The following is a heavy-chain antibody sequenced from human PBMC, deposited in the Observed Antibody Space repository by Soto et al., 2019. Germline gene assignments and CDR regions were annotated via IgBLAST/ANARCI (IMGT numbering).Heavy chain of an antibody. J-gene: IGHJ1*01. Sequence: GGSLRLSCAASGFTFSSYAMSWVRQAPGKGLEWVSAISGSGGSTYYADSVKGRLTISGDNSKNTLYLQMNSLRAEDTAVYYCAKSWSGICSGSSCYPAEYFQHWGQGTLVTVSS. V-gene: IGHV3-23*01. CDR1: GFTFSSYA. CDR3: AKSWSGICSGSSCYPAEYFQH. CDR2: ISGSGGST. D-gene: IGHD2-15*01.